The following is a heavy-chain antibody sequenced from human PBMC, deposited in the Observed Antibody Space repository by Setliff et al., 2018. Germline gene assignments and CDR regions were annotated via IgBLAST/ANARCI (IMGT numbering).Heavy chain of an antibody. CDR2: IYYSGST. J-gene: IGHJ4*02. CDR3: ARGYSGYDYLKPFDY. D-gene: IGHD5-12*01. CDR1: GGSISSSSYY. Sequence: PSVTLSLTCTVSGGSISSSSYYWGWIRQPPGKGLEWIGSIYYSGSTYYNPSLKSRVTISVDTSKNQFSLKLSSVTAADTAVYYCARGYSGYDYLKPFDYWGQGTLVTVSS. V-gene: IGHV4-39*01.